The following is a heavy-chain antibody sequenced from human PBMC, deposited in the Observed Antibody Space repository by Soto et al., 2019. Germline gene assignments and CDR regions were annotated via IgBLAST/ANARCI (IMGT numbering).Heavy chain of an antibody. CDR3: AKDWLTYYYDSSGYYDY. CDR2: ISYDGSNK. CDR1: GFTFSSYG. D-gene: IGHD3-22*01. V-gene: IGHV3-30*18. Sequence: GGSLRLSYAPSGFTFSSYGMHLVRQAPGEWLEWVAVISYDGSNKYYADSVKGRFTISRDNSKNTLYLQMNSLRAEDTAVYYCAKDWLTYYYDSSGYYDYWGQGT. J-gene: IGHJ4*02.